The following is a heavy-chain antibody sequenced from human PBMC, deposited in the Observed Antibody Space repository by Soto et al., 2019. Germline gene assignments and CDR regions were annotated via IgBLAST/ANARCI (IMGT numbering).Heavy chain of an antibody. CDR3: ARSFYYYDSSGYYYYYGMDV. CDR1: GYTFTSYG. V-gene: IGHV1-18*01. CDR2: ISAYNGNT. Sequence: ASVKVSCKASGYTFTSYGISWVRQAPGQGLEWMGWISAYNGNTNYAQKLQGRVTMTTDTSTSTAYMELRSLRSDDTAVYYCARSFYYYDSSGYYYYYGMDVWGQGTTVTVSS. D-gene: IGHD3-22*01. J-gene: IGHJ6*02.